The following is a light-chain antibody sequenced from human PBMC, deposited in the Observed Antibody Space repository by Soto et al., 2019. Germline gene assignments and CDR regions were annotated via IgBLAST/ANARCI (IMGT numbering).Light chain of an antibody. J-gene: IGKJ2*01. CDR1: QSISSW. Sequence: DIQMTQSPSTLSASVGDRVTITCRASQSISSWLAWYQQKPGKAPKLLIYDASSLEIGVPSRFSGSGSGSEFTLTISSLQPDDFATNYCQQYNSYPYPFGQGTKLEIK. CDR3: QQYNSYPYP. V-gene: IGKV1-5*01. CDR2: DAS.